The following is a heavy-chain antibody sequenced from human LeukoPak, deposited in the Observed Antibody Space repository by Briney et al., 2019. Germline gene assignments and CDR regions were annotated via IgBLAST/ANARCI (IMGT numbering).Heavy chain of an antibody. CDR1: GFTFGSYW. D-gene: IGHD2-15*01. CDR3: ARGGGSIAYY. CDR2: INSDGSST. Sequence: PGGSLRLSCAASGFTFGSYWMHWVRQAPGKGLVWVSRINSDGSSTSYADSVEGRFTISRDNAKNTLYLQMNSLRVEDTAVYYCARGGGSIAYYWGQGTLVTVSS. J-gene: IGHJ4*02. V-gene: IGHV3-74*01.